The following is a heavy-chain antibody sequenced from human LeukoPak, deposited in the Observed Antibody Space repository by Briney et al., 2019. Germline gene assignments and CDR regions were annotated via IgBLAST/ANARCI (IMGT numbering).Heavy chain of an antibody. V-gene: IGHV5-10-1*01. J-gene: IGHJ5*02. CDR1: GYSFTSYW. CDR3: ARRTRNWFDP. CDR2: IDPSDSYT. D-gene: IGHD2-2*01. Sequence: GESLKISCKGSGYSFTSYWITWVRQMPGKGLEWMGRIDPSDSYTNYSPSFQGHVTISADKSVSTAYLQWSSLKASDTAMYYCARRTRNWFDPWGQGTLVTVSS.